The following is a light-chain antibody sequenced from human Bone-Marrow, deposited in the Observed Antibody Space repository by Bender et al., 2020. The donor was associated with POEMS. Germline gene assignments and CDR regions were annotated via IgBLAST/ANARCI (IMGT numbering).Light chain of an antibody. Sequence: QSALTQPASVSGSPGQSITISCTGTNSDVGGYNFVSWYQQHPGKAPKLMIYEVSTRPSGVSSRFSRPNSGNTASLTISGPQSEGEADYYCRSSTSSPTVVCGGGTKLTAL. CDR2: EVS. CDR3: RSSTSSPTVV. J-gene: IGLJ2*01. CDR1: NSDVGGYNF. V-gene: IGLV2-14*01.